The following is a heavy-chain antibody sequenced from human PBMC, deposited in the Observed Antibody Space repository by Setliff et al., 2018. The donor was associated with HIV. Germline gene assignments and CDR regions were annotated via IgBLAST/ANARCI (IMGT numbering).Heavy chain of an antibody. J-gene: IGHJ3*02. Sequence: ASVKVSCKTSGYSLAGYPLHWVRQAPGQGLEWMGWINPNRGDTNYAQKFQGRVTMTRDTSLQTAYMELSRLRSDDTAVYYCARDFFHLPTPHHPGAPGTWAFDIWGQGTMVTVSS. CDR1: GYSLAGYP. D-gene: IGHD6-13*01. CDR2: INPNRGDT. CDR3: ARDFFHLPTPHHPGAPGTWAFDI. V-gene: IGHV1-2*02.